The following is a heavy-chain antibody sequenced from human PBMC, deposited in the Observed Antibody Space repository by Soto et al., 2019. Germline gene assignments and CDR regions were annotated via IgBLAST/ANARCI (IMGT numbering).Heavy chain of an antibody. J-gene: IGHJ4*02. D-gene: IGHD3-10*01. CDR3: AREGRGYGSGSYSLDY. V-gene: IGHV3-64*01. CDR2: ISSNGGST. Sequence: EVQLVESGGGLVQPGGSLRLSCAASGFTFSSYAMHWVRQAPGKGLEYVSAISSNGGSTYYANSVKGRFTISRDNSKNTLYLQMGSLRAEAMAVYYCAREGRGYGSGSYSLDYWGQGTLVTVSS. CDR1: GFTFSSYA.